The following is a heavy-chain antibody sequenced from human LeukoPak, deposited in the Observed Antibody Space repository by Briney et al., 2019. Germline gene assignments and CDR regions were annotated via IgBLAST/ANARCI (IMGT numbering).Heavy chain of an antibody. CDR1: RFTFSIYG. CDR3: ATSRGGSSYEVDS. J-gene: IGHJ4*02. Sequence: GGSLRLSCAASRFTFSIYGMNWVRQAPGKGLEWVSYISGGSSTIYYADSVKGRFTISRDNAEDSLYLQMNSLRDEDTAVYYCATSRGGSSYEVDSWGREPWSPSPQ. CDR2: ISGGSSTI. V-gene: IGHV3-48*02. D-gene: IGHD1-26*01.